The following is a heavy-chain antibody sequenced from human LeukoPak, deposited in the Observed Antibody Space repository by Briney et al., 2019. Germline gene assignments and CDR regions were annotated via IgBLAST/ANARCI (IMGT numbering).Heavy chain of an antibody. V-gene: IGHV3-23*01. D-gene: IGHD3-22*01. CDR1: GFTFSSYA. Sequence: PGGSLRLSCAASGFTFSSYAMSWVRQAPGKGLEWVSTFSGTSTNSYADAVKGRVTISRDNSKNTLYLQMNSLRTEDTAVCYCANENYYESSAYIDHWGQGTLVTVSS. J-gene: IGHJ4*02. CDR3: ANENYYESSAYIDH. CDR2: FSGTSTN.